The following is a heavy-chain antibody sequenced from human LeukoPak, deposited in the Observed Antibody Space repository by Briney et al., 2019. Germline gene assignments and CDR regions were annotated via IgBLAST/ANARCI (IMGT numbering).Heavy chain of an antibody. J-gene: IGHJ4*02. CDR2: INGSGGRT. CDR1: GFTFSSYA. Sequence: GSLRLSCAASGFTFSSYAMTWVRQAPGKGLEWVSGINGSGGRTYYAVSVKGRFTISRDNSKNTLYLQMNSLRAEDTAVYYCARDRGYYDSSGYYSWGQGTLVTVSS. D-gene: IGHD3-22*01. CDR3: ARDRGYYDSSGYYS. V-gene: IGHV3-23*01.